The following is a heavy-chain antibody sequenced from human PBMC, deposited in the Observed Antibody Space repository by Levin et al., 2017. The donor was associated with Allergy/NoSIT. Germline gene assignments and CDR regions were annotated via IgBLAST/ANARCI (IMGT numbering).Heavy chain of an antibody. D-gene: IGHD6-13*01. J-gene: IGHJ4*02. CDR3: VKDPLTYSSSWYGYFDY. V-gene: IGHV3-64D*06. CDR1: GFTFSSHS. Sequence: GGSLRLSCSVSGFTFSSHSMHWARQAPGKGLEHVSGIDSYGDSTYYADSVKGRFTISRDNSKNTLYLQMSSLRPEDTAVYYCVKDPLTYSSSWYGYFDYWGQGTLVTVSS. CDR2: IDSYGDST.